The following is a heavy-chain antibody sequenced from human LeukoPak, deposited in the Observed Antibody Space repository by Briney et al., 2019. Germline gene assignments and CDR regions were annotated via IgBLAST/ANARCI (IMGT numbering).Heavy chain of an antibody. D-gene: IGHD1-7*01. CDR1: GYTFTGYY. CDR2: INPNSGGT. Sequence: GASVKVSCKASGYTFTGYYMHWVRQAPGQGLEWMGWINPNSGGTNYAQKFQGRVTMTRDTSISTAYMELSRLRSDDTAVYYCARGGMCNWNFDYYYMDVWGKGTTVTVSS. V-gene: IGHV1-2*02. CDR3: ARGGMCNWNFDYYYMDV. J-gene: IGHJ6*03.